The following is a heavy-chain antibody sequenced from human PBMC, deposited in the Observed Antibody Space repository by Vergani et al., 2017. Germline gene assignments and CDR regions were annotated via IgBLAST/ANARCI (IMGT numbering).Heavy chain of an antibody. Sequence: EVQLVESGGGLVQPGGSLRLSCAASGFTFSSYWMHWVRQAPGKGLVWVSRINSDGSSTSYADSVKGRFTISRDNAKNTLYLQMNSLRAEDTAVYYCARGRIGSSGKNDYYYGMDVWGQGTTVTVSS. D-gene: IGHD6-19*01. CDR3: ARGRIGSSGKNDYYYGMDV. CDR2: INSDGSST. J-gene: IGHJ6*02. CDR1: GFTFSSYW. V-gene: IGHV3-74*01.